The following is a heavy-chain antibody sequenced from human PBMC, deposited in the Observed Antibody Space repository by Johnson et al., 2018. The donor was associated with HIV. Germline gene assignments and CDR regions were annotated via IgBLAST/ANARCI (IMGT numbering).Heavy chain of an antibody. CDR1: GFTFSSYA. D-gene: IGHD5-24*01. CDR3: ARACRDGYTCDAFDI. Sequence: QVQLVESGGGVVQPGRSLRLSCAASGFTFSSYAMHWVRQAPGKGLEWVAVISYDGSNKYYADSVKGRFTISRDNSKNTLYLQMDSLRVEDTAVYYCARACRDGYTCDAFDIWGQGTMVTVSS. J-gene: IGHJ3*02. V-gene: IGHV3-30*04. CDR2: ISYDGSNK.